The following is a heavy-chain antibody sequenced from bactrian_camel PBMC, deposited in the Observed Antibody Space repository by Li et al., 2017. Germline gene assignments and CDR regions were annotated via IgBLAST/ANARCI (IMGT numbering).Heavy chain of an antibody. CDR1: GFRLSNDD. D-gene: IGHD3*01. J-gene: IGHJ4*01. V-gene: IGHV3S53*01. Sequence: VQLVESGGGLVQPGGALRLSCTASGFRLSNDDMGWYRQAPGDECELVSVLRSNGRTYYADSVKGRFSLSQDRAKNTVYLQMNNLKPEDTAVCYCAATLNLKCSANAPYNYFAQGTQVTVS. CDR2: LRSNGRT.